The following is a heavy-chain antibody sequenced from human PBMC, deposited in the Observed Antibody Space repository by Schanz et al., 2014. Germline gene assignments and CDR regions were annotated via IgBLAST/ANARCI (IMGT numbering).Heavy chain of an antibody. CDR2: INAANGNT. J-gene: IGHJ5*02. Sequence: QFQLVQSGAEVKKPGASVKVSCKASGYSFISHAIHWVRQAPGQRREWMGWINAANGNTRYSQKFQGRVNITRDTSASTAYMELSSLRAEDTAVYYCARVRYCSGGRCYQVNWFDPWGQGTLVIVSS. D-gene: IGHD2-15*01. CDR3: ARVRYCSGGRCYQVNWFDP. CDR1: GYSFISHA. V-gene: IGHV1-3*01.